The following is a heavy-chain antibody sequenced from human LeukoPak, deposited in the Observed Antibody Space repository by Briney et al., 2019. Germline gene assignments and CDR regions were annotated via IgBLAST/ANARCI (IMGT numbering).Heavy chain of an antibody. V-gene: IGHV1-8*01. Sequence: ASVKAFCKASGYTFTSYDINWVRQATGQGLEWMGWMNPNSGNTGYAQKFQGRVTMTRNTSISTAYMELSSLRSEDTAVYYCALGVLMVYADFDYWGQGTLVTVSS. J-gene: IGHJ4*02. D-gene: IGHD2-8*01. CDR1: GYTFTSYD. CDR2: MNPNSGNT. CDR3: ALGVLMVYADFDY.